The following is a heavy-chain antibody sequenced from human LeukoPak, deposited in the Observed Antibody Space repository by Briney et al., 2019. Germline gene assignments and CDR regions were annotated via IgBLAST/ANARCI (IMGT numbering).Heavy chain of an antibody. J-gene: IGHJ3*02. D-gene: IGHD6-19*01. CDR2: INPSGGST. CDR1: GYTFTTYY. Sequence: GASVTVSCKASGYTFTTYYMHWVRQAPGHGLEWMGIINPSGGSTSYGRKLQGRGTMTRDMSTSTVYMELSSLRSEDTAVYYCAREGRQWLVPTTGDFDIWGQGTMVTVSS. CDR3: AREGRQWLVPTTGDFDI. V-gene: IGHV1-46*04.